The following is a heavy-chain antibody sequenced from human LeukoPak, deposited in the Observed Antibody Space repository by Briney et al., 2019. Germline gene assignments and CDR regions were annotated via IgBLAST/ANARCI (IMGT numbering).Heavy chain of an antibody. CDR3: VRDARYCPDC. V-gene: IGHV3-74*01. CDR2: INSDGSSI. CDR1: GFTFSSYG. D-gene: IGHD2-21*01. Sequence: GGSLRLSCAASGFTFSSYGMHWVRQAPGKGLVWVSRINSDGSSIRNADSVKGRLTISRDNAKNTLYLRMNSLRAEDTAVYYCVRDARYCPDCWGQGTLVTVSS. J-gene: IGHJ4*02.